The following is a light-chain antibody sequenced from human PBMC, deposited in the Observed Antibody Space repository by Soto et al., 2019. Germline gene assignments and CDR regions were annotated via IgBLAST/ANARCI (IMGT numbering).Light chain of an antibody. CDR1: QSVSKY. CDR3: QQRYNWPPYN. CDR2: DAS. Sequence: EIVLTQSPATLSLSPGERATLSCRASQSVSKYLAWYQKKPGQAPRLLIYDASNRATGIPARFSGSGSGTDFTLTISCLEPEDVAVYYCQQRYNWPPYNFGQGTKLELK. J-gene: IGKJ2*01. V-gene: IGKV3-11*01.